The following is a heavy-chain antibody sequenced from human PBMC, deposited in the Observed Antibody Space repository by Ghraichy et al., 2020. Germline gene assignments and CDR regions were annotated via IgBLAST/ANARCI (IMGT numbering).Heavy chain of an antibody. D-gene: IGHD6-25*01. V-gene: IGHV3-48*01. Sequence: GESLNISCAASGFTFSSYNMIWVRQAPGIGLEWVSYISGRSSLIYYADSVEGRFTISRDNAKNKLYLQMNSLRAEDTAVYYCARVWQDNSGSDYWGQGILVTVSS. CDR1: GFTFSSYN. J-gene: IGHJ4*02. CDR3: ARVWQDNSGSDY. CDR2: ISGRSSLI.